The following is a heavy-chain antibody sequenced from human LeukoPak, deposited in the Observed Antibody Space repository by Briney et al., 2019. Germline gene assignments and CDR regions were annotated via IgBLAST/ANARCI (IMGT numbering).Heavy chain of an antibody. Sequence: GGSLRLSCIGYGFSLSAYEFNWVRQAPGKVLEWISYINTVVRSAYYAGSVKGRFTISRDDANSAMHLEMNSLRAEDTAIYYCARETLNCGGDCFDYWGQGALVTVST. CDR1: GFSLSAYE. CDR2: INTVVRSA. D-gene: IGHD2-21*01. J-gene: IGHJ4*02. CDR3: ARETLNCGGDCFDY. V-gene: IGHV3-48*03.